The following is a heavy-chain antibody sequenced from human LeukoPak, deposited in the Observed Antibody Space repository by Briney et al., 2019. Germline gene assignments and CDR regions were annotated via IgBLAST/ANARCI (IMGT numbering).Heavy chain of an antibody. CDR2: IYYSRST. Sequence: SETLSLTCTVSGGSISSYYWSWIRQPPGKGLEWIGYIYYSRSTNYNPSLKSRVTISVDTSKNQFSLKLSSVTAADTAVYYCASSLGGDTFDYWGQGTLVTVSS. D-gene: IGHD1-26*01. V-gene: IGHV4-59*01. J-gene: IGHJ4*02. CDR1: GGSISSYY. CDR3: ASSLGGDTFDY.